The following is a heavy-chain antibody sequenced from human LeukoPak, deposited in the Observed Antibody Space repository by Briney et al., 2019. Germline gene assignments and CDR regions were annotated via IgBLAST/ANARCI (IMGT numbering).Heavy chain of an antibody. CDR3: ATLGVPAAPYYFDY. J-gene: IGHJ4*02. V-gene: IGHV3-7*03. CDR2: IKQDGSEK. D-gene: IGHD2-2*01. Sequence: GGSLRLSCAASGFTFSSYWVSWVRQAPGKGLEWVANIKQDGSEKYYVDSVKGRFTISRDNAKNSLYLQMNSLRAEDTAVYYCATLGVPAAPYYFDYWGQGTLVTVSS. CDR1: GFTFSSYW.